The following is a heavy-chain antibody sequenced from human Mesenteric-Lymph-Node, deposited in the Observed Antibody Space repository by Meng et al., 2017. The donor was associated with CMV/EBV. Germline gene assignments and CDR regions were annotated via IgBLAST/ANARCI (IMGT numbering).Heavy chain of an antibody. J-gene: IGHJ4*02. CDR3: ARHQRWLKSEGGFNY. Sequence: WGAGPLLPSRATSPPCPGYGGSFSGYYWGWIRQPPGKGLEWIGEINHSGSTNYTSSLKSRVTISVDTSKNQFSLKLSSVTAADTAVYYCARHQRWLKSEGGFNYWGQGTLVTVSS. CDR1: GGSFSGYY. D-gene: IGHD4-23*01. CDR2: INHSGST. V-gene: IGHV4-34*01.